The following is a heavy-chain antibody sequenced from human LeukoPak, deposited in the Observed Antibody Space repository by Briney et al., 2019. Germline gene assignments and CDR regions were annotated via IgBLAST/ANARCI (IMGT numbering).Heavy chain of an antibody. V-gene: IGHV4-4*07. Sequence: KPSETLSLTCTVSGGSISSYYWSWIPQPAGQGLEWIGRIYTSGSTNYNPSLKGPVTMSVDTSNNQVSLKRSSVTAAVTAVYYCARGGWYRGSFDPWGQGTLVTVSS. CDR3: ARGGWYRGSFDP. CDR1: GGSISSYY. D-gene: IGHD6-19*01. J-gene: IGHJ5*02. CDR2: IYTSGST.